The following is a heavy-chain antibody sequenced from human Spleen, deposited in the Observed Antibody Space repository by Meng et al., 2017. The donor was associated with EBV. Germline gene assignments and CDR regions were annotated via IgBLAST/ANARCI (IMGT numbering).Heavy chain of an antibody. Sequence: EVQLVESXGGFVQPGXSRLLSXLGSGFSFSSYWMLWVRQAPGKGLVWVSRINSDGGSSAYADSVKGRFTISRDNAKNTLYLQMNNLGVEDTAIYYCVRVRRTMIVGPQGGLDYWGQGALVTVSS. CDR1: GFSFSSYW. D-gene: IGHD3-22*01. V-gene: IGHV3-74*01. CDR3: VRVRRTMIVGPQGGLDY. CDR2: INSDGGSS. J-gene: IGHJ4*02.